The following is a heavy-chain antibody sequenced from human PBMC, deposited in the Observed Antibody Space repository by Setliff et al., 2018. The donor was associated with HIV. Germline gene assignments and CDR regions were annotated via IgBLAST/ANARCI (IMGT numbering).Heavy chain of an antibody. Sequence: SETLSLTCTVSGGSVSSRGYYWGWIRQPPGKGPEWIANILYGGNTYYNPSLKSRVTISVDTSKNHFSLKLNSVTAADTAVYYCARDLPELTGRSFDPWGQGIQVTVSS. CDR1: GGSVSSRGYY. CDR2: ILYGGNT. V-gene: IGHV4-39*02. D-gene: IGHD7-27*01. CDR3: ARDLPELTGRSFDP. J-gene: IGHJ5*02.